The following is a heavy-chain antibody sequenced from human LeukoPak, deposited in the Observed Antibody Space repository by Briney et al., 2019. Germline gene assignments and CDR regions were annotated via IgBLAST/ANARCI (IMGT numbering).Heavy chain of an antibody. CDR1: GFTFSSYS. CDR3: ARDNDLLRYFDWPLDY. CDR2: ISSSSSYI. D-gene: IGHD3-9*01. Sequence: GGSLRLSCAASGFTFSSYSMNWVRQAPGKGLEWDSSISSSSSYIYYADSVKGRFTISRDNAKNSLYLQMNSLRAEDTAVYYCARDNDLLRYFDWPLDYWGQGTLVTVSS. J-gene: IGHJ4*02. V-gene: IGHV3-21*01.